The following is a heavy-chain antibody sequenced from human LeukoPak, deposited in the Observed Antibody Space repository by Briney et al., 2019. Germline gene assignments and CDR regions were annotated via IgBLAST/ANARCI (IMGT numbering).Heavy chain of an antibody. D-gene: IGHD6-13*01. CDR1: GFTFSSYG. V-gene: IGHV3-30*02. CDR3: ANHVAAAGTQYFQH. Sequence: GGSLRLSCEASGFTFSSYGMHWVRQAPGKGLEWVAFIRYDGSNKYYADSVKGRFTISRDNSKNTLYLQMNSLRAEDTAVYYCANHVAAAGTQYFQHWGQGTLVTVSS. J-gene: IGHJ1*01. CDR2: IRYDGSNK.